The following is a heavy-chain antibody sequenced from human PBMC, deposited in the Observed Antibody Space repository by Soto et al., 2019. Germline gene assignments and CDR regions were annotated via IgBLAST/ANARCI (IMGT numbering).Heavy chain of an antibody. D-gene: IGHD1-26*01. J-gene: IGHJ5*01. CDR2: IYSSGST. CDR3: ARHDTGSYDS. V-gene: IGHV4-59*08. CDR1: GGSINNYY. Sequence: QVQLQESGPGLVKPSETLSLTCTVSGGSINNYYWSWIRQPPGKELEWIGYIYSSGSTDYNPSLRTRVTMSVDTSKNQFSLKLSSVTAADTAVYYCARHDTGSYDSWGQGTLVTVSS.